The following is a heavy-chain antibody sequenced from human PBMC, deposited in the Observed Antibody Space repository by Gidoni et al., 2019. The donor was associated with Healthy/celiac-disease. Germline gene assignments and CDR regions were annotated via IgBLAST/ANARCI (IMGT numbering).Heavy chain of an antibody. D-gene: IGHD2-8*01. CDR3: AKDTDLYDYYGMDV. J-gene: IGHJ6*02. CDR1: GFPFSSYD. CDR2: MSGSGGST. Sequence: EVQLLESGGGLVPPGGSLRLSCAASGFPFSSYDMSWVRQASRKGLEWVSAMSGSGGSTYYADSVKGRFTISRDNSKNTLYLQMNSLRAEDTAVYYCAKDTDLYDYYGMDVWGQGTTVTVSS. V-gene: IGHV3-23*01.